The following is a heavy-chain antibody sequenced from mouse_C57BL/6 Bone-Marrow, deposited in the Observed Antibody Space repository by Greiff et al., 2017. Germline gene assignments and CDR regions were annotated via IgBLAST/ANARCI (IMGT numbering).Heavy chain of an antibody. CDR3: ARENYDYFDY. CDR2: IYPSDSET. J-gene: IGHJ2*01. CDR1: GYTFTSYW. Sequence: VQLQQPGAELVRPGSSVKLSCKASGYTFTSYWMDWVKQRPGQGLEWIGNIYPSDSETHYNQKFKDKATLTVDKSSSTAYMQLSSLTSEDSAVYYCARENYDYFDYWGQGTTLTVSS. D-gene: IGHD1-1*01. V-gene: IGHV1-61*01.